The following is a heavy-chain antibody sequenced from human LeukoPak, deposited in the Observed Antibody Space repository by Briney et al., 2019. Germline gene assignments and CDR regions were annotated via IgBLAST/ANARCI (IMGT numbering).Heavy chain of an antibody. J-gene: IGHJ5*02. CDR2: IYYSGST. CDR1: GGSISSSSYY. D-gene: IGHD3-10*01. CDR3: ARQTSLLLWFGELHYNWFDP. V-gene: IGHV4-39*01. Sequence: SETLSLTCTVSGGSISSSSYYWGWIRRPPGKGLEWIGSIYYSGSTYYNPSLKSRVTISVDTSKNQFSLKLSSVTAADTAVYYCARQTSLLLWFGELHYNWFDPWGQGTLVTVSS.